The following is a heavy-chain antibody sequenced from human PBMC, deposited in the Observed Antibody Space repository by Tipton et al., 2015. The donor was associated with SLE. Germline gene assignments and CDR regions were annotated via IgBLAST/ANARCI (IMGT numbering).Heavy chain of an antibody. J-gene: IGHJ3*02. CDR2: IYYSGST. CDR3: ARGVPGELRDFDWILDAFNI. Sequence: LRLSCTVSGGSISSSSYYWGWIRQPPGKGLEWIANIYYSGSTFYNPSLNSRVSISIDTSKNQFSLKLSSVTAADTAVYYCARGVPGELRDFDWILDAFNIWGQGTEVTVSS. V-gene: IGHV4-39*07. D-gene: IGHD3-9*01. CDR1: GGSISSSSYY.